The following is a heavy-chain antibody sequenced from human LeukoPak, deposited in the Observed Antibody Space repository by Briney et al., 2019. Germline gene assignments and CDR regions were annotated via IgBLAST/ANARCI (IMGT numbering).Heavy chain of an antibody. D-gene: IGHD5-12*01. CDR1: GFTFDDYG. CDR2: INWNGGST. CDR3: ARLVARLYAFDI. Sequence: GGSLRLSCAASGFTFDDYGMSWVRQAPGKGLEWVSGINWNGGSTGYADSVKSRFTISRDNARNSLYLQMSSLRAEDTALYYCARLVARLYAFDIWGQGTMVTVSS. J-gene: IGHJ3*02. V-gene: IGHV3-20*04.